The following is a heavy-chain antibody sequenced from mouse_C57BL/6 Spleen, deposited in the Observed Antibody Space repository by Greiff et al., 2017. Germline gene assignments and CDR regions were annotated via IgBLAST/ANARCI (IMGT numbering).Heavy chain of an antibody. J-gene: IGHJ1*03. CDR1: GYTFTDYY. V-gene: IGHV1-26*01. Sequence: EVQLQQSGPELVKPGASVKISCKASGYTFTDYYMNWVKQSHGKSLEWIGDINPNNGGTSYNQKFKGKATLTVDKSSSTAYMELRSLTSEDSAVYYCARRDYSNYDYFDVWGTGTTVTVSS. CDR3: ARRDYSNYDYFDV. D-gene: IGHD2-5*01. CDR2: INPNNGGT.